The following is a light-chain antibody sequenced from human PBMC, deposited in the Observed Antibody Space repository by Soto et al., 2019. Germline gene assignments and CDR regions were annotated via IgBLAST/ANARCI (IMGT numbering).Light chain of an antibody. CDR2: RAS. CDR3: QQYENWTPYT. J-gene: IGKJ2*01. Sequence: IVLTQSPATLSVSPGERVTLSCRASETVRSNLAWYQQKPGQAPRLLIYRASTRATGIPARFSGSGSGTEFTLTISSLQSEDFAVYYCQQYENWTPYTFGQGTKVEIK. V-gene: IGKV3-15*01. CDR1: ETVRSN.